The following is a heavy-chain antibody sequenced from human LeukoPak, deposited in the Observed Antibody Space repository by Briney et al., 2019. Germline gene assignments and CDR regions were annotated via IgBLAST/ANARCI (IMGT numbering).Heavy chain of an antibody. CDR3: ANTLGGIYDILTGYAANDY. D-gene: IGHD3-9*01. J-gene: IGHJ4*02. V-gene: IGHV4-38-2*02. CDR1: GDSISSGNY. Sequence: PSETLSLTCTVSGDSISSGNYWGWIRQPPGKGLEWIGSIFHTGSTYFNLSLKSRVTISVDTSKNQFSLRLSSVTAADTAVYYCANTLGGIYDILTGYAANDYWGQGTLVTVSS. CDR2: IFHTGST.